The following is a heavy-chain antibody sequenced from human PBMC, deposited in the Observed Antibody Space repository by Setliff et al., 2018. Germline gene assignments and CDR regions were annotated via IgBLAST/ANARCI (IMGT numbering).Heavy chain of an antibody. CDR2: IKSKTDGGAI. J-gene: IGHJ4*02. CDR3: ATAITWTSTRRF. CDR1: GFTFNNAW. V-gene: IGHV3-15*01. D-gene: IGHD1-1*01. Sequence: GALRLSCTASGFTFNNAWMSWVRQAPGKGLEWVGRIKSKTDGGAIAYAAPVEGRFVISRDGSTNTLYLQMNNLNTEDTAVYYCATAITWTSTRRFWGQGTLVTVSS.